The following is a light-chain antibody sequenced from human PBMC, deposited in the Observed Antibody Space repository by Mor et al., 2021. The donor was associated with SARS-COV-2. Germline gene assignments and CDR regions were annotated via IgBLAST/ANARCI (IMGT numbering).Light chain of an antibody. J-gene: IGLJ1*01. CDR1: SSDVGGYNY. CDR2: EVS. V-gene: IGLV2-14*01. CDR3: SSYTSSSTRV. Sequence: GTSSDVGGYNYVSWYQQHPGKAPKLMIYEVSNRPSGVSNRFSGSKSGNTASLTISGLQAEDEADYYCSSYTSSSTRVF.